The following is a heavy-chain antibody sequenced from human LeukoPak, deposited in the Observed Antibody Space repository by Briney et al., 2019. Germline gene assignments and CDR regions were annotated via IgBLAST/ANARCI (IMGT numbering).Heavy chain of an antibody. D-gene: IGHD5-24*01. V-gene: IGHV3-7*01. CDR3: ARVGDGYNTAYFDY. CDR1: GFTFSSYW. CDR2: IKQDGSEK. Sequence: GGSLRLSCAASGFTFSSYWMSWVRQAPGKGLEWVANIKQDGSEKYYVDSVKGRFTVSRDNAKNSLYLQMNSLRAEDTAVYYCARVGDGYNTAYFDYWGQGTLVTVSS. J-gene: IGHJ4*02.